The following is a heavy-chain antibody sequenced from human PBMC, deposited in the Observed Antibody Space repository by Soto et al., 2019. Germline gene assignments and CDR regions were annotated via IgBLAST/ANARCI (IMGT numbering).Heavy chain of an antibody. CDR3: GGLLWFAELLIDGMDV. J-gene: IGHJ6*02. Sequence: QVQLVESGGGVVQPGRSLRLSCAASGFTFSSYGMHWVRQAPGKGLEWVAVIWYDGSNKYYADSVKGRFTISRDNSKNTLYLQMNSLRAEDTAVYYCGGLLWFAELLIDGMDVWGQGTTVTVSS. D-gene: IGHD3-10*01. CDR1: GFTFSSYG. CDR2: IWYDGSNK. V-gene: IGHV3-33*01.